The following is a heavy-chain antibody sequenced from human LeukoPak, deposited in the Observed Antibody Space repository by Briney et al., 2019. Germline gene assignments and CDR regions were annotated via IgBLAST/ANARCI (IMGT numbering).Heavy chain of an antibody. Sequence: SETLSLTCTVSGGSISSYYWSWIRQPAGKGLEWIGRIYTSGSTNYNPSLKSRVTMSVDTSKNQFSLKLSSVTAADTAVYYCARVRTVVQKAIHYYYGMDVWGQGTTVTVSS. CDR2: IYTSGST. J-gene: IGHJ6*02. CDR3: ARVRTVVQKAIHYYYGMDV. D-gene: IGHD4-23*01. V-gene: IGHV4-4*07. CDR1: GGSISSYY.